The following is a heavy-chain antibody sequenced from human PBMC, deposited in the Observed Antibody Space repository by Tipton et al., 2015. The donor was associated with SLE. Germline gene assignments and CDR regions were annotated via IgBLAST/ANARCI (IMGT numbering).Heavy chain of an antibody. CDR3: ARDLAWSGFFDL. CDR1: GGSFSGFY. CDR2: VNHSGST. Sequence: TLSLTCDVSGGSFSGFYWHWIRQPPGKGLEWIGEVNHSGSTGYNPSLKSRVTLSVDTSKNQFSLKLSSVTAADTAVYYCARDLAWSGFFDLWGRGTLVTVSS. J-gene: IGHJ2*01. D-gene: IGHD3-3*01. V-gene: IGHV4-34*01.